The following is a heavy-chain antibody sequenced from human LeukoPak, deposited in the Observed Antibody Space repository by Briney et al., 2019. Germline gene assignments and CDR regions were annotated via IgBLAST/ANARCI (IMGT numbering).Heavy chain of an antibody. CDR3: ARDLVTVTKGFDI. D-gene: IGHD4-17*01. J-gene: IGHJ3*02. V-gene: IGHV4-59*11. CDR2: ISYIGST. Sequence: PSETLSLTCVVSGDSFTGHYWTWIRQPPGKGLEWIGYISYIGSTNYNPSLKSRVTISIDTSKNQFSLKLRSVTAADTAVYYCARDLVTVTKGFDIWGQGTMVSASS. CDR1: GDSFTGHY.